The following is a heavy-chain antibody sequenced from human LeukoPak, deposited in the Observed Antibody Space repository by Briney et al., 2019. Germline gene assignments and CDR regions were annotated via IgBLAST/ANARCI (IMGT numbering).Heavy chain of an antibody. J-gene: IGHJ5*02. CDR1: DGSISSYY. CDR3: ASIAAAGVS. CDR2: IYYSGST. D-gene: IGHD6-13*01. Sequence: KPSETLSLTCTVSDGSISSYYWSWIRQPPGRGLEWIGYIYYSGSTNYNPSLKSRVTISVDTSKNQFSLKLSSVTAADTAVYYCASIAAAGVSWGQGTLVTVSS. V-gene: IGHV4-59*08.